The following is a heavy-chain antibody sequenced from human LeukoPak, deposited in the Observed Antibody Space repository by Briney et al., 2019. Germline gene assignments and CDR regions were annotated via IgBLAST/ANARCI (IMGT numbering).Heavy chain of an antibody. D-gene: IGHD2-21*02. V-gene: IGHV3-23*01. CDR3: ATLGVTHATLDY. CDR2: ISGSGGST. J-gene: IGHJ4*02. CDR1: GFTFSSYA. Sequence: PGGSLRLSCAASGFTFSSYAMSWVRQAPGKGLEWVSVISGSGGSTYYADSVKGRFTISRDNSKNTLYLQINSLRAEDTAVYYCATLGVTHATLDYWGQGTLVTVSS.